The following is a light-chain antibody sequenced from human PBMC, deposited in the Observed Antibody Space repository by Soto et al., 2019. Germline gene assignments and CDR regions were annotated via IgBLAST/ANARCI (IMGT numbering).Light chain of an antibody. CDR2: GAS. V-gene: IGKV3-15*01. CDR1: QTIRGN. CDR3: QQYGSSPWT. J-gene: IGKJ1*01. Sequence: EVVMTQSPATLSVSPGETATLSCRASQTIRGNLAWYQQKPGQAPTLLMYGASTRATGVPARFSGSGSGTDFTLTISRLEPEDFAVYYCQQYGSSPWTFGQGTKVDIK.